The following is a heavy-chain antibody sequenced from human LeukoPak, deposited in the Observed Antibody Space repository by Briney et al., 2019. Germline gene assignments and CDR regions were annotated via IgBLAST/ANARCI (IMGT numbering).Heavy chain of an antibody. J-gene: IGHJ4*02. V-gene: IGHV4-59*12. D-gene: IGHD3-22*01. Sequence: PSETLSLTCTVSGGSISSYYWSWIRQPPGKGLEWIGYIYYSGSTNYNPSLKSRVTISVDTSKNQFSLKLSSVTAADTAVYYCARRPTYYYDSSGYYIGRPFDYWGQGTLVTVSS. CDR1: GGSISSYY. CDR3: ARRPTYYYDSSGYYIGRPFDY. CDR2: IYYSGST.